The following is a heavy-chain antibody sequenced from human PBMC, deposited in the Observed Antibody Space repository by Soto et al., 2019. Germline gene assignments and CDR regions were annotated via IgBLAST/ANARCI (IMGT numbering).Heavy chain of an antibody. Sequence: SETLSLTCTVSGGSISSYYWSWIRQPPGKGLEWIGYIYYSGSTNYNPSLKSRVTISVDTSKNQFSLKLSSVTAADTAVYYCARGALGWLQLELDYFDYWGQGTLVTVSS. CDR1: GGSISSYY. CDR3: ARGALGWLQLELDYFDY. D-gene: IGHD5-12*01. V-gene: IGHV4-59*01. J-gene: IGHJ4*02. CDR2: IYYSGST.